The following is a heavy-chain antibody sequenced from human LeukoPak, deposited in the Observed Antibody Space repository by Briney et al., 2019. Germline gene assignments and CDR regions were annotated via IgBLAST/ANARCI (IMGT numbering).Heavy chain of an antibody. CDR3: ARGARLGYCSGGSCYEVGWFDP. J-gene: IGHJ5*02. V-gene: IGHV4-59*12. Sequence: SETLSLTCTVSGGSISSYDWSWSRQPPGKGLEWIGCMYYSGSTNYTPSLKSRVTISLDTSKSQFSLRLRSVTAADTAVYYCARGARLGYCSGGSCYEVGWFDPWGQGTLVTVSS. CDR1: GGSISSYD. CDR2: MYYSGST. D-gene: IGHD2-15*01.